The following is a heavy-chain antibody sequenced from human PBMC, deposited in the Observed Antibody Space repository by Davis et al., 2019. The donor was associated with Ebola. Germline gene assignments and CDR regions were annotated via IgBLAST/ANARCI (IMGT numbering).Heavy chain of an antibody. CDR1: GGSFSGYY. J-gene: IGHJ4*02. D-gene: IGHD6-13*01. CDR3: ARSRSWPLDS. Sequence: SETLSLTCAVYGGSFSGYYWSWIRQPPGKGLEWIGEINHSGSTNYNPSLKSRVTISVDTSKNQFSLQLNSVTPEDTAVYYCARSRSWPLDSWGQGTLVTVSS. V-gene: IGHV4-34*01. CDR2: INHSGST.